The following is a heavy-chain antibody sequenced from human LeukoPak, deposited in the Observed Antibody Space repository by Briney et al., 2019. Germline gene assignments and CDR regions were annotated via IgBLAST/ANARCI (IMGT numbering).Heavy chain of an antibody. J-gene: IGHJ4*02. CDR1: GGSFSGYY. Sequence: SEALSLTCAVYGGSFSGYYWSWIRQPPWKGLEWIGEINHSGSTNYNPSLKSRVTISVDTSKNQFSLKLSSVTAADTAVHYCASRPLAVYSSGWVYYFDYWGQGTLVTVSS. CDR3: ASRPLAVYSSGWVYYFDY. D-gene: IGHD6-19*01. V-gene: IGHV4-34*01. CDR2: INHSGST.